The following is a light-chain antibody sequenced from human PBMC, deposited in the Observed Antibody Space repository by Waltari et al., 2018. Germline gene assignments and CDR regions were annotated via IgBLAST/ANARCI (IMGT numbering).Light chain of an antibody. V-gene: IGLV3-1*01. CDR1: TLGDKS. J-gene: IGLJ1*01. CDR2: QNN. Sequence: SYELTQPPSLSVSPGQTASITYSGDTLGDKSVCWYQQKPGQTPVMVIYQNNKRPSGIPERFSGANSGNTATLTISGTQAMDEADYYCQAWGSRPGVFGAGTKVTVL. CDR3: QAWGSRPGV.